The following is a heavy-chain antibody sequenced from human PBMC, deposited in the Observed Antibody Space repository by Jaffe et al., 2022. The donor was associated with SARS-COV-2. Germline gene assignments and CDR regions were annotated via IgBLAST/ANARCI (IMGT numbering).Heavy chain of an antibody. CDR2: ISWNSGSI. J-gene: IGHJ4*02. V-gene: IGHV3-9*01. D-gene: IGHD3-16*02. CDR3: AKVGLRLGELSSAFFDY. CDR1: GFTFDDYA. Sequence: EVQLVESGGGLVQPGRSLRLSCAASGFTFDDYAMHWVRQAPGKGLEWVSGISWNSGSIGYADSVKGRFTISRDNAKNSLYLQMNSLRAEDTALYYCAKVGLRLGELSSAFFDYWGQGTLVTVSS.